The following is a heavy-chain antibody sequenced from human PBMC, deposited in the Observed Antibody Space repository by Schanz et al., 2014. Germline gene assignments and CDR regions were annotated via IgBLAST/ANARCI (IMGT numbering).Heavy chain of an antibody. CDR2: ISPTGSST. Sequence: VQLVESGGDLVKPGGSLRLSCEASGFTFSNYGMNWVRQAPEKGLEWVSNISPTGSSTYYADSVKGRFTISRDNSKNTLYLQMNSLRAEDTAVYYCAKAKSGAHGAFDIWGQGTMVTVSS. J-gene: IGHJ3*02. CDR1: GFTFSNYG. CDR3: AKAKSGAHGAFDI. V-gene: IGHV3-23*04. D-gene: IGHD3-10*01.